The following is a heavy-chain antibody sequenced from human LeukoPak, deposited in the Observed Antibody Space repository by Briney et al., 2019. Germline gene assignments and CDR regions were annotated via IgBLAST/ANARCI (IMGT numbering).Heavy chain of an antibody. D-gene: IGHD3/OR15-3a*01. CDR3: ARQTGSGLFILP. CDR2: INHSGST. V-gene: IGHV4-34*01. CDR1: GGSFSGYY. Sequence: NPSETLSLTCAVYGGSFSGYYWSWIRQPPGKGLEWIGEINHSGSTYYNASLKSQVSISIDTSKNQSSLRLTSVTAADTAVYYCARQTGSGLFILPGGQGTLVTVSS. J-gene: IGHJ4*02.